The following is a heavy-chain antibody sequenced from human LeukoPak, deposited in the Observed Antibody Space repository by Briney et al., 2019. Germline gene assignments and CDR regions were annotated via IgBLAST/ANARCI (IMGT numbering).Heavy chain of an antibody. CDR3: ARGVANYYYYYGMDV. J-gene: IGHJ6*02. Sequence: GGSLRLSCAASGFTVSSNYMSWVRQAPGKGLEWVSVIYSGGSTYYADSVKGRFTISRDNSKNTLYLQMNSLRAEDTAVYYCARGVANYYYYYGMDVWGQGTTVTVSS. V-gene: IGHV3-66*01. CDR2: IYSGGST. D-gene: IGHD2-15*01. CDR1: GFTVSSNY.